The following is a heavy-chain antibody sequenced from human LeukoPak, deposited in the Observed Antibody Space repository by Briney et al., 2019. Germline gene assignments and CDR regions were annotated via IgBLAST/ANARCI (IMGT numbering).Heavy chain of an antibody. V-gene: IGHV4-61*01. D-gene: IGHD2-15*01. J-gene: IGHJ4*02. CDR3: ARGYCSGGACYFFDY. CDR1: GGSVSSGSFY. CDR2: IYYSGST. Sequence: PSETLSLTCTVSGGSVSSGSFYWSWIRRPPGKGLEWIGYIYYSGSTNYNPSLKSRVTISVDTSKNQFSLKLSSVTAADTAVYYCARGYCSGGACYFFDYWGQGTLVTVSS.